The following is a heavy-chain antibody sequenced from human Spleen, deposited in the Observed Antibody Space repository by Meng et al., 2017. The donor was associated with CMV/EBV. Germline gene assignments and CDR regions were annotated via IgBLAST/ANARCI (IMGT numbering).Heavy chain of an antibody. V-gene: IGHV3-21*01. J-gene: IGHJ4*02. CDR2: ISSRGSYI. CDR3: ARDDGH. Sequence: GSVRLSCAVSGFTFSSDSMNWVRQATGKGLEWVSSISSRGSYIYYAASVKGRSTISRDNAKNSLHLQMNSLRAEDTAVYYCARDDGHWGQGTLVTVSS. D-gene: IGHD5-24*01. CDR1: GFTFSSDS.